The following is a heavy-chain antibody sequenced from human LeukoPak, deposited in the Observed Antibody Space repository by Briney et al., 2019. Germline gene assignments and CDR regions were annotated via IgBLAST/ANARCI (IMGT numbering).Heavy chain of an antibody. V-gene: IGHV4-39*01. D-gene: IGHD3-22*01. CDR2: IYYGGST. Sequence: PSETLSLTCTVSGGSISSNTYYWDWIRQPPGKGLECIGSIYYGGSTYYNPSLKSRVIISVDTSKNQFSLKLSSVTAADTAVYYCAGAYYYASSAFDIWGQGTMVTVSS. CDR1: GGSISSNTYY. J-gene: IGHJ3*02. CDR3: AGAYYYASSAFDI.